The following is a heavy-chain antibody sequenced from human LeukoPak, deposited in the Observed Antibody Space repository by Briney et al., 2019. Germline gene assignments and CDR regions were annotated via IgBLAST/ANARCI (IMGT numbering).Heavy chain of an antibody. J-gene: IGHJ4*02. CDR2: IWYDGSNK. CDR3: ARGRGMATTYFDY. CDR1: GFTFSSYG. D-gene: IGHD5-24*01. Sequence: PGGSLRLSCAASGFTFSSYGMHWDRQAPGKGLEWVAVIWYDGSNKYYADSVKGRFTISRDNSKNTLYLQMNSLRAEDTAVYYCARGRGMATTYFDYWGQGTLVTVSS. V-gene: IGHV3-33*01.